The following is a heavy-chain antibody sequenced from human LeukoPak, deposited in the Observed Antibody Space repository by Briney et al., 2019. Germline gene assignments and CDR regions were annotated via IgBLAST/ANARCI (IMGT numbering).Heavy chain of an antibody. CDR3: ARDREGSSWYGGTNWFDP. CDR1: GYTFTSYG. D-gene: IGHD6-13*01. CDR2: ISAYNGNT. Sequence: ASVKVSCRASGYTFTSYGISWVRQAPGQGREGMGWISAYNGNTNYARKLQGRVTMTTDTSTSTAYMELRSLRSDDTAVYYCARDREGSSWYGGTNWFDPWGQGTLVTVSS. J-gene: IGHJ5*02. V-gene: IGHV1-18*04.